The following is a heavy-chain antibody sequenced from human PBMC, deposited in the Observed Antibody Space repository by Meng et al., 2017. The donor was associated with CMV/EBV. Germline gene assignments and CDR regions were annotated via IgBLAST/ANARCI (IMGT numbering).Heavy chain of an antibody. J-gene: IGHJ4*02. CDR3: ARRYSNYVGVLDY. V-gene: IGHV4-39*01. CDR2: IYYSGST. CDR1: GGSISSSSYY. D-gene: IGHD4-11*01. Sequence: VSGGSISSSSYYWGWIRQPPGKGLEWIGSIYYSGSTYYNPSLKSRVTISVDTSKNQFSLKLSSVTAADTAVYYCARRYSNYVGVLDYWGQGTLVTVSS.